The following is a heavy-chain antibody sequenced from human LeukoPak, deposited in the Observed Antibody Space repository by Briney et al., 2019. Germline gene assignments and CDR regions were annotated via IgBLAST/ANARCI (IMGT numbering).Heavy chain of an antibody. CDR2: ISHSGTT. D-gene: IGHD1-1*01. CDR3: ARVTGTTPFDC. Sequence: SETLSLTCAVSGGSISSNNWWRWVRQPPGKGLEWIGEISHSGTTNYNPSLESRVTISVDKSKNQFSLKLRSVTAADTAVYFCARVTGTTPFDCWGQGTLVTVSS. V-gene: IGHV4-4*02. CDR1: GGSISSNNW. J-gene: IGHJ4*02.